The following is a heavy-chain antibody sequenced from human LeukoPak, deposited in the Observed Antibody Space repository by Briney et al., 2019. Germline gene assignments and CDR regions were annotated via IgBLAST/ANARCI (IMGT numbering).Heavy chain of an antibody. CDR1: GYTFTNYA. V-gene: IGHV7-4-1*02. J-gene: IGHJ4*02. CDR2: INTNTGNP. Sequence: ASVKVSCKASGYTFTNYAINWVRQAPGQGLEWMGWINTNTGNPTYAQGLTRRFVFSLDTSVSTAYLQISSLKAEDTGVYYCARDSLDGSAYYWGQGTLVTVSS. D-gene: IGHD5-24*01. CDR3: ARDSLDGSAYY.